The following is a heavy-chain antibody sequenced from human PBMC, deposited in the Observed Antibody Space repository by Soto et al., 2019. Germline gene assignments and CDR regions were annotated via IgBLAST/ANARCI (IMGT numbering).Heavy chain of an antibody. Sequence: QVQLVQSGAEVKKPGSSVKVSCKASGDTFSSYAISWVRQAPGQGLEWMGGIIPIFGTANYAQKFQGRVTITADKSTSTAYMELSSLRSEDTSVYFCARGPRNHYDSSGYYYYFDYWGQGTLVTVSS. J-gene: IGHJ4*02. CDR2: IIPIFGTA. V-gene: IGHV1-69*06. CDR3: ARGPRNHYDSSGYYYYFDY. D-gene: IGHD3-22*01. CDR1: GDTFSSYA.